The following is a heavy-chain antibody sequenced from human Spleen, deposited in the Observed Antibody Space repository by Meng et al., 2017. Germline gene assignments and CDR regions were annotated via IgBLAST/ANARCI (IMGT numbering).Heavy chain of an antibody. J-gene: IGHJ4*02. Sequence: LSLTCAASGFTFSSYAMSWVRQAPGKGLDWVSAISGSGGSTYYADSVKGRFTISRDSSKNTLYLQLNSLRAEDTAVYYCARGGEDSSSWYSDYWGQGTLVTVSS. CDR2: ISGSGGST. D-gene: IGHD6-13*01. CDR1: GFTFSSYA. CDR3: ARGGEDSSSWYSDY. V-gene: IGHV3-23*01.